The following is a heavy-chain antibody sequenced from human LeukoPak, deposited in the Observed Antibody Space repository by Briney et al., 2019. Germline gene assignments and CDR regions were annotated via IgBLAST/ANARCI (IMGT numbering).Heavy chain of an antibody. CDR1: GGSISSGGYY. J-gene: IGHJ6*03. D-gene: IGHD2-8*01. CDR3: ARERPAIYCTNGVCPLYYYYYMDV. Sequence: SQTLSLTCTVSGGSISSGGYYWSWIRQPPGKGLEWIGYIYHSGSTYYNPSLKSRVTISVDRSKNQFSLKLSSVTAADTAVYYCARERPAIYCTNGVCPLYYYYYMDVWGKGTTVTVSS. CDR2: IYHSGST. V-gene: IGHV4-30-2*01.